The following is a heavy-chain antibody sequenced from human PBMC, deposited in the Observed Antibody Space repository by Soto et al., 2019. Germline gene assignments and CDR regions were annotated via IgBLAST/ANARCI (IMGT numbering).Heavy chain of an antibody. J-gene: IGHJ4*02. D-gene: IGHD2-8*02. Sequence: EVPLVESGGGLVQPGGSLRLSCAVSGFTFSTYWMHWVRPAPGKGLVWVSAIKSDGSSTYYADYVKGRFTIYRDNTRNTLYLQMSSLRAEDTGLYYCTREQQLWTGAYAYWGQGALVTVSS. CDR1: GFTFSTYW. CDR2: IKSDGSST. CDR3: TREQQLWTGAYAY. V-gene: IGHV3-74*01.